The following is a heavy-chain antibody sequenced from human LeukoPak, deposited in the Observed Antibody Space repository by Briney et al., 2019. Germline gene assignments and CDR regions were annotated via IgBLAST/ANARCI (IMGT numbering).Heavy chain of an antibody. CDR1: GGSISSYY. J-gene: IGHJ4*02. V-gene: IGHV4-59*12. CDR2: IYYSGST. CDR3: ARGGDSSSWSVDH. D-gene: IGHD6-13*01. Sequence: SETLSLTCTVSGGSISSYYWSWIRQPPGKGLEWIGYIYYSGSTNYSPSLKSRVTISVDTSKNQFSLKLSSVTAADTAVYYCARGGDSSSWSVDHWGQGTLVTVSS.